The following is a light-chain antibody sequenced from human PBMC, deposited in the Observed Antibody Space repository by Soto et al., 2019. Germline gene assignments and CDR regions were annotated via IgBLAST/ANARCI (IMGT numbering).Light chain of an antibody. CDR2: GAS. J-gene: IGKJ1*01. CDR1: QSVSSSY. V-gene: IGKV3-20*01. Sequence: EIVLTQSPGTLSLSPGERATLSCRASQSVSSSYLAWYQQKPGQAPRLLIYGASSRATGIPERFSGSGSGTDFTLTISRLKPEEFAVYYCQQYVSSPQWTFGQGTKVEIK. CDR3: QQYVSSPQWT.